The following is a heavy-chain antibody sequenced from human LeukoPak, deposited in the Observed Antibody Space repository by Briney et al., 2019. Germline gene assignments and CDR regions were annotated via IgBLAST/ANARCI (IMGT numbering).Heavy chain of an antibody. J-gene: IGHJ6*04. CDR1: AYTFDNYD. D-gene: IGHD3-10*01. Sequence: ASFQVSCKAAAYTFDNYDTTWVRQDPAQGLQWMGWISAYNGNTKYAPKFEGRVTMITDTSTSTAYMELRSLRSDDSAVYYCARVRSATGIRGEGMDGWGKVTTVTVSS. CDR3: ARVRSATGIRGEGMDG. V-gene: IGHV1-18*04. CDR2: ISAYNGNT.